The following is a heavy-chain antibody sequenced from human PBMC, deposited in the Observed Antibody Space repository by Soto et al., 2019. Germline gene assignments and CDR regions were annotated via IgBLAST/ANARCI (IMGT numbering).Heavy chain of an antibody. CDR1: GGSISSGGYY. J-gene: IGHJ4*02. CDR3: ASHTAMVTACSSWYQCGFDY. D-gene: IGHD5-18*01. Sequence: SETLSLTCTVSGGSISSGGYYWSWIRQHPGKGLEWIVYIYYSGSTYYNPSLKSRVTISVDTSKNQFSLKLSSVTAADTAVYYCASHTAMVTACSSWYQCGFDYWGQGTLVTVSS. CDR2: IYYSGST. V-gene: IGHV4-31*03.